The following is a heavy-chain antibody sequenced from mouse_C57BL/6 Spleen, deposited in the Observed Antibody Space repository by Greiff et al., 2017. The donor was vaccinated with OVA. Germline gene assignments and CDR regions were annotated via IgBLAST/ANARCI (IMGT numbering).Heavy chain of an antibody. Sequence: VHVKQSGPELVKPGASVKISCKASGYSFTDYYMHWVKQSNGKSLEWIGVINPNYGTTSYNQKFKGKATLTVDQSSSTAYLQLNSLTSEDSAVDYCAIYDGYSYAMDYWGQGTSVTVAS. CDR2: INPNYGTT. V-gene: IGHV1-39*01. D-gene: IGHD2-3*01. J-gene: IGHJ4*01. CDR1: GYSFTDYY. CDR3: AIYDGYSYAMDY.